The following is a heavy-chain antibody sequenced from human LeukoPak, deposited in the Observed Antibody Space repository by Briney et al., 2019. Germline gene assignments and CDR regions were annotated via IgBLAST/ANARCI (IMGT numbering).Heavy chain of an antibody. Sequence: GGSLRLSCAASGFTFSIYAMSWVREAPGKGVQWVSSITSRGESTLYVDSVKGRFTITRDNSDNTLYLQMHRLRAEDTAVYYCARDRPNYYGSDGHYYRRDGDYWGRGTLVSVSS. D-gene: IGHD3-22*01. J-gene: IGHJ4*02. V-gene: IGHV3-23*01. CDR1: GFTFSIYA. CDR2: ITSRGEST. CDR3: ARDRPNYYGSDGHYYRRDGDY.